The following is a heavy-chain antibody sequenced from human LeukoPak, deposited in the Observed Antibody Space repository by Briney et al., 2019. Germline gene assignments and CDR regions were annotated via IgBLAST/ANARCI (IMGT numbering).Heavy chain of an antibody. J-gene: IGHJ4*02. CDR2: ISYDGSNK. CDR3: AKDRMSGESGPDY. D-gene: IGHD1-26*01. CDR1: GFTFSSYG. Sequence: GGSLRLSCAASGFTFSSYGMHWVRQAPGKGLEWVAVISYDGSNKYYADSVKGRFTISRDNSKNTLYLQMNSLRAEDTAVYYCAKDRMSGESGPDYWGQGTLVTASS. V-gene: IGHV3-30*18.